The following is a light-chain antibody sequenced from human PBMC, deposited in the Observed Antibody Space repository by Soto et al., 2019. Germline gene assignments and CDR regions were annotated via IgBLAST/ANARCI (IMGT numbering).Light chain of an antibody. Sequence: DIVITPSPATLSVHPEETATLSFSASQSVNSNLAWYQPKPGQAPRLLIFGASTRATGIPARFSGSGSGTEFTLTISSLQSEDFAVYYCQQCNDGPLITFCQGTRLEVK. V-gene: IGKV3-15*01. J-gene: IGKJ5*01. CDR1: QSVNSN. CDR3: QQCNDGPLIT. CDR2: GAS.